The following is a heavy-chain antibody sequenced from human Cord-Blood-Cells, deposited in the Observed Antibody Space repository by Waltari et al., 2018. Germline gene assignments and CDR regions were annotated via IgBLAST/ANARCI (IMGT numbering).Heavy chain of an antibody. D-gene: IGHD1-1*01. J-gene: IGHJ3*02. V-gene: IGHV3-7*01. Sequence: EVQLVESGGGLVQPGGSLRLSCAASGFTFSSYRMSCVRQAPGKGLEWVANIKQDGSEKYYVDSVKGRFTISRDNAKNSLYLQMNSLRAEDTAVYYCARDRQLDAFDIWGQGTMVTVSS. CDR2: IKQDGSEK. CDR3: ARDRQLDAFDI. CDR1: GFTFSSYR.